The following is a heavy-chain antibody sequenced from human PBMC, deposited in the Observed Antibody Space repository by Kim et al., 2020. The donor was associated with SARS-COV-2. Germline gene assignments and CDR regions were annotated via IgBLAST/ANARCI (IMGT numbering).Heavy chain of an antibody. J-gene: IGHJ4*02. V-gene: IGHV4-31*03. CDR3: ARDGGVDLALDY. CDR2: IYYSGST. Sequence: SETLSLTCTVSGGSISSGGYYWSWIRQHPGKGLEWIGYIYYSGSTYYNPSLKSRVTISVDTSKNQFSLKLSSVTAADTAVYYCARDGGVDLALDYWGQGTLVTVSS. D-gene: IGHD3-16*01. CDR1: GGSISSGGYY.